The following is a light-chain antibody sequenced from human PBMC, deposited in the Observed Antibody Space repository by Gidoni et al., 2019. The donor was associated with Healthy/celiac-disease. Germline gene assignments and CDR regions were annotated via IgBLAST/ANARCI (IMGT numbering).Light chain of an antibody. CDR1: QGISSY. CDR2: AAS. CDR3: QQYYSYPYT. J-gene: IGKJ2*01. Sequence: AIRMTPSPSSFSASTGDRVTITCRASQGISSYLAWYQQKPGKAPKLLIYAASTLPSGVPSRFSGSGSGTDFTLTISCLQSEDCATYYCQQYYSYPYTFGQXTKLEIK. V-gene: IGKV1-8*01.